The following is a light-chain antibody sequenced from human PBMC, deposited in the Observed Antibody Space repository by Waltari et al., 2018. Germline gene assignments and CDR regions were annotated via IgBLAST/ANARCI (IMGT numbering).Light chain of an antibody. Sequence: QSALTQPASVSGSPGQSITISCAGTSSDVGGYNLVSWYQQHPGKAPKFMIYEVSNRPSGVSNRFSGSKSGNTASLTISGLQAEDEADYYCNSYTSSSTWVFGGGTKLTVL. V-gene: IGLV2-14*02. J-gene: IGLJ3*02. CDR2: EVS. CDR3: NSYTSSSTWV. CDR1: SSDVGGYNL.